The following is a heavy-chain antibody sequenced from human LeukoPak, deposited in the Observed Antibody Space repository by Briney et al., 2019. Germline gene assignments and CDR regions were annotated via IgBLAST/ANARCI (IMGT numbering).Heavy chain of an antibody. CDR1: GSSFSTYG. V-gene: IGHV3-33*01. J-gene: IGHJ4*02. Sequence: GGSLRLSCAASGSSFSTYGMHWVRQAPGKGLEWVAVIWFDGSNKYYADSVKGRFTISRDNSKDTLYLQMNSLRADDTAVYYCARAVGPFDYWGQGTLLIVSS. CDR3: ARAVGPFDY. CDR2: IWFDGSNK. D-gene: IGHD4-23*01.